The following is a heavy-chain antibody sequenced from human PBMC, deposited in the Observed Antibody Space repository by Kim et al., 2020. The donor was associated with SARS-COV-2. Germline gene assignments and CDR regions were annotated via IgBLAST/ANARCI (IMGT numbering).Heavy chain of an antibody. J-gene: IGHJ4*02. CDR1: GYGFTKNY. V-gene: IGHV1-46*01. CDR2: VYPNDGTT. D-gene: IGHD1-1*01. CDR3: ARDLEGFDY. Sequence: ASVKVSCKTSGYGFTKNYLHWVRLAPGQGLEWMGMVYPNDGTTTYAQRFQGRVTMTSDTSTRTGYMELSSLTSEDTAVYYCARDLEGFDYWGQGTLVTVSS.